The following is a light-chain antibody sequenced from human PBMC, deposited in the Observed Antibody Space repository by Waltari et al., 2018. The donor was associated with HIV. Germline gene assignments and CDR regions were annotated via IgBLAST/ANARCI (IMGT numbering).Light chain of an antibody. J-gene: IGLJ1*01. V-gene: IGLV2-23*02. CDR1: SSNVGSDDL. CDR3: CSCPRSGIRYV. Sequence: QYALTQPASVSGSPGQSITISCTGTSSNVGSDDLVPWYQQHPGEAPKLIIYEVTKRPSGVSNRFSGSKSGNTASLTISGLQAEDEADYYCCSCPRSGIRYVFGTGTKVTVL. CDR2: EVT.